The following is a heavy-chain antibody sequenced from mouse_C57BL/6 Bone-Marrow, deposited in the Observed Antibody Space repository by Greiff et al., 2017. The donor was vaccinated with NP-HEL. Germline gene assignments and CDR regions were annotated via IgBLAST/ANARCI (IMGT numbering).Heavy chain of an antibody. V-gene: IGHV1-4*01. J-gene: IGHJ2*01. CDR3: ARGEQLRLLGGY. D-gene: IGHD3-2*02. Sequence: VQLQQSGAELARPGASVKMSCKASGYTFTSYTMHWVKQRPGQGLEWIGYINPSSGYTKYNQKFKDKATLTADKSSSTAYMQLISLTSEDSAVYYGARGEQLRLLGGYWGQGTTRTVSS. CDR2: INPSSGYT. CDR1: GYTFTSYT.